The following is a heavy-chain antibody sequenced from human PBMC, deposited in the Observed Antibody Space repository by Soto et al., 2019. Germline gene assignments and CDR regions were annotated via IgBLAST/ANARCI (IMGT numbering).Heavy chain of an antibody. CDR3: ARDCSGGSCFGY. CDR1: GGSISSYY. D-gene: IGHD2-15*01. J-gene: IGHJ4*02. Sequence: SETLSLTCTVSGGSISSYYWSWIRQPPGKGLEWIGYIYYSGSTNYNPSLKSRVTISVDTSKNQFSLKLSSVTAADTAVYYCARDCSGGSCFGYWGQGTLVTVSS. V-gene: IGHV4-59*01. CDR2: IYYSGST.